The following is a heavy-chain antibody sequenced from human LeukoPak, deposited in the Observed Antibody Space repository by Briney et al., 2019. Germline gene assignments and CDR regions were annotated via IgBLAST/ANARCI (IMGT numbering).Heavy chain of an antibody. D-gene: IGHD5-24*01. Sequence: PSETLSLTCTVSGGSIRSSTNFWGWVRQPPGKGLEWIGSIYRGGSTYNNPSLKSRVTISVDPSKNQFSLNLSSVIAADTAVYYCVRHEEEDGYNAKTFDYWGQGTLVTVSS. J-gene: IGHJ4*02. CDR1: GGSIRSSTNF. V-gene: IGHV4-39*01. CDR3: VRHEEEDGYNAKTFDY. CDR2: IYRGGST.